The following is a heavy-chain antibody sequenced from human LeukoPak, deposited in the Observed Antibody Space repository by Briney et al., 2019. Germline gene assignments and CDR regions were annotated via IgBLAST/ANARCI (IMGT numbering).Heavy chain of an antibody. J-gene: IGHJ6*02. CDR2: ISGSGGST. V-gene: IGHV3-23*01. CDR3: ARGLGATTGYYYGMDV. Sequence: GGSLRLSCAASGFTFSSYAMSWVRQAPGKGLEWVSAISGSGGSTYYADSVKGRFTISRDNSKNTLYLQMNSLRAEDTAVYYCARGLGATTGYYYGMDVWGQGTTVTVSS. D-gene: IGHD1-26*01. CDR1: GFTFSSYA.